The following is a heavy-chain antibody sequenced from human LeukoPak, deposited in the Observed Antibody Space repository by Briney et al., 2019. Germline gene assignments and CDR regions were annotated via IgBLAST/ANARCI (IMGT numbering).Heavy chain of an antibody. D-gene: IGHD1-26*01. CDR1: GFTFSSYA. V-gene: IGHV3-21*01. CDR2: ISSSSSYI. CDR3: ARDRIVGATTSGY. Sequence: ERSVRLSCAASGFTFSSYAMHWVRQAPGKGLEWVSSISSSSSYIYYADSVKGRFTISRDNAKNSLYLQMNSLRAEDTAVYYCARDRIVGATTSGYWGQGTLVTVSS. J-gene: IGHJ4*02.